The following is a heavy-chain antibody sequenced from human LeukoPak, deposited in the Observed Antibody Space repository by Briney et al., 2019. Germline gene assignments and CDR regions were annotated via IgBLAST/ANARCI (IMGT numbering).Heavy chain of an antibody. CDR3: ARGRITIFGVAFDAFDI. CDR2: ISYDGSNK. CDR1: GFTFSSYA. J-gene: IGHJ3*02. D-gene: IGHD3-3*01. V-gene: IGHV3-30-3*01. Sequence: GGSLRLSCAASGFTFSSYAMPWVRQAPGKGLEWVAVISYDGSNKYYADSVKGRFTISRDNSKNTLYLQMNSLRAEDTAVYYCARGRITIFGVAFDAFDIWGQGTMVTVSS.